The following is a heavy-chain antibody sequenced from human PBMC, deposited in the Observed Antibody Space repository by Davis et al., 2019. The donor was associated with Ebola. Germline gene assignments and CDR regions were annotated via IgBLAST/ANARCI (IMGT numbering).Heavy chain of an antibody. CDR1: GDSIYDYYY. CDR2: VFPSGNT. D-gene: IGHD3-10*01. CDR3: ARGAKGLFGSVLEMFDS. J-gene: IGHJ5*01. Sequence: PSETLSLTCAVSGDSIYDYYYWSWVRQPPGKGLEWIGSVFPSGNTNYNPSLKSRVSMSIDTSKSQFSLRLNSLIAADTAVYFCARGAKGLFGSVLEMFDSWGHESLVTVSS. V-gene: IGHV4-59*01.